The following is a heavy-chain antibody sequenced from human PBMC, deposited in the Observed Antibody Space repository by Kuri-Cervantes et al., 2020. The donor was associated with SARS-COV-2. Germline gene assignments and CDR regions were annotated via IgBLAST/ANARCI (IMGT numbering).Heavy chain of an antibody. J-gene: IGHJ4*02. CDR3: AKNRGITIVDYFDY. V-gene: IGHV3-23*01. Sequence: GGSLRLSCAVSGFTFTSHAMHWVRQAPGKGLEWVSAISGSGGSTYYADSVKGRFTISRDNSKNTLYLQMNSLRAEDTAVYYCAKNRGITIVDYFDYWGQGTLVTVSS. CDR2: ISGSGGST. D-gene: IGHD3-10*01. CDR1: GFTFTSHA.